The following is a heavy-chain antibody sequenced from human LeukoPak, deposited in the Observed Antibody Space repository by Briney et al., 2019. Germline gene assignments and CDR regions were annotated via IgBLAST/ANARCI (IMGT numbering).Heavy chain of an antibody. Sequence: PGGSRRLSWAASGFTFIDHAMSGVRQAPGKGLEWVSAMSGGGRSTYYAASVKGRFTISRDNSNNTLYLQMNSLRVEDTAVYYCASGPGDPRAPLPCDFWGQGTLVSVSS. D-gene: IGHD7-27*01. CDR3: ASGPGDPRAPLPCDF. CDR1: GFTFIDHA. J-gene: IGHJ4*02. V-gene: IGHV3-23*01. CDR2: MSGGGRST.